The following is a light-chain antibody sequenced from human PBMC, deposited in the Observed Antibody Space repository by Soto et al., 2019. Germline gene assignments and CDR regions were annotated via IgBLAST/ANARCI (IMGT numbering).Light chain of an antibody. Sequence: QSALTQPASLSGSPGQSITISCTGTSSDIGAYDYVSWFQQHPGKAPKLMISEVNNRPSGVSNRFSGSKSGNTAYLTISGLKTEDEADYYCQSYDSNNRWMFGGGTKLTVL. CDR1: SSDIGAYDY. V-gene: IGLV2-14*01. CDR2: EVN. J-gene: IGLJ3*02. CDR3: QSYDSNNRWM.